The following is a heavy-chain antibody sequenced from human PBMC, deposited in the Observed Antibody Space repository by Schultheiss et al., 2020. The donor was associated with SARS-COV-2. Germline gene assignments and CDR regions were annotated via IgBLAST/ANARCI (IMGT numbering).Heavy chain of an antibody. Sequence: SQTLSLTCTVSGGSISSSSYYWGWLRQPPGKGLEWVGSIYTSGITNYNPSLKSRVTMSVDTSKNQFSLKLSSVTAADTAVYYCAREPGSTSYAFDIWGQGTMVTVAS. CDR3: AREPGSTSYAFDI. CDR2: IYTSGIT. J-gene: IGHJ3*02. V-gene: IGHV4-39*07. D-gene: IGHD2-2*01. CDR1: GGSISSSSYY.